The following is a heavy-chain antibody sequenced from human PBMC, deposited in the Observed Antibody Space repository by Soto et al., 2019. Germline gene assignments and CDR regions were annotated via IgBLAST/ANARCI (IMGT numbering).Heavy chain of an antibody. D-gene: IGHD2-15*01. V-gene: IGHV4-31*03. CDR2: IYYPGST. Sequence: QVQLQESGPGLVKPAQTLSLTCTVSGDSVRNGGYYCNWIRQYPGKGLEWIGYIYYPGSTSYNPSLESRLTISADTSKNQFSLRLRSVTAADTAVYYCASEVAATPYFEYWGQGALVTIAS. CDR3: ASEVAATPYFEY. CDR1: GDSVRNGGYY. J-gene: IGHJ4*02.